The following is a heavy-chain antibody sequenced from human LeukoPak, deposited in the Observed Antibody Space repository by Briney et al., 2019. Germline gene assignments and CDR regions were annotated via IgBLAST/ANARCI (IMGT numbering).Heavy chain of an antibody. V-gene: IGHV1-2*02. J-gene: IGHJ5*02. CDR2: IHPNSGDT. CDR1: GYTFTDHH. Sequence: GASVKVSCKASGYTFTDHHMHWVRQAPGQGLEWMGWIHPNSGDTNYAQKFQGRVTMTRDTSISTAYMELSRLRSDDTAVYYCARRTFDPWGQGTLVTVSS. CDR3: ARRTFDP.